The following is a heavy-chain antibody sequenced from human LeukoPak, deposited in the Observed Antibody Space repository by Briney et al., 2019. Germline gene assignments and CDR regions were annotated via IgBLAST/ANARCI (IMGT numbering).Heavy chain of an antibody. Sequence: GRSLRLSCAASGFTFSSYAMRWVRQAPGKGLEWVAVISYDGSNKYYADSVKGRFTISRDNSKNMVYLQVNSLRADDTAVYYCAKNRGAGSHFYYHMNVWGKGTTVTVSS. CDR3: AKNRGAGSHFYYHMNV. J-gene: IGHJ6*03. CDR1: GFTFSSYA. CDR2: ISYDGSNK. D-gene: IGHD1-26*01. V-gene: IGHV3-30-3*02.